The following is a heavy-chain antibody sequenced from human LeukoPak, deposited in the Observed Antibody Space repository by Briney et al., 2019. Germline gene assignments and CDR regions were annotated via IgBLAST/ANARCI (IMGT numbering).Heavy chain of an antibody. CDR1: GGSISSNNW. CDR2: IFHSGSS. V-gene: IGHV4-4*02. CDR3: ARHDAFAFDI. J-gene: IGHJ3*02. Sequence: SGTLSLTCAISGGSISSNNWWSWVRPPPGKGLEWIGEIFHSGSSNCNPSLKSRVTISVDKSKNQLSLKLNSVTAADTAVYYCARHDAFAFDIWGQGTMVTVSS.